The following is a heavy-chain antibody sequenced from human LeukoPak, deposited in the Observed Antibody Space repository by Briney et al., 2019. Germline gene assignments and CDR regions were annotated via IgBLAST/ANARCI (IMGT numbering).Heavy chain of an antibody. CDR2: IKQDGSEK. V-gene: IGHV3-7*01. J-gene: IGHJ6*02. Sequence: GGSLRLSCAASGFTLSSYWMSWVRQAPGKGLEWVANIKQDGSEKYYVDSVKGRFTISRDNAKNSLYLQMNSLRAEDTAVYYCARAARPEVYYYYYGMDVWGQGTTITVSS. CDR3: ARAARPEVYYYYYGMDV. D-gene: IGHD6-6*01. CDR1: GFTLSSYW.